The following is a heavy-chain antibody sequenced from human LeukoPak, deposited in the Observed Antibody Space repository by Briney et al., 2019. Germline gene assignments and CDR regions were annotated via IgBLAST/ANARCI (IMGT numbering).Heavy chain of an antibody. D-gene: IGHD4-11*01. Sequence: KPSETLSLTCTVSGGSISSYYWSWIRQPPGKGLEWIGYIYTSGSTNYNPSLKSRVTISVDTSKNQFSLKLSSVTAADTAVHYCARQSTDYYYYMDVWGKGATVTVSS. CDR1: GGSISSYY. V-gene: IGHV4-4*09. CDR2: IYTSGST. J-gene: IGHJ6*03. CDR3: ARQSTDYYYYMDV.